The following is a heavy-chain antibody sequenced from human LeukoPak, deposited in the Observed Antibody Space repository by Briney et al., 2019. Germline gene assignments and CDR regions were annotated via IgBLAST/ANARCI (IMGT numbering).Heavy chain of an antibody. CDR1: GYTFTSYG. CDR2: ISAYNGNT. CDR3: ASGYYDSSEDGMDV. V-gene: IGHV1-18*01. Sequence: ASVKVSCKASGYTFTSYGISWVRQAPGQGLGWMGWISAYNGNTNYAQKLQGRVTMTTDTSTSTAYMELRSLRSDDTAVYYCASGYYDSSEDGMDVWGQGTTVTVSS. D-gene: IGHD3-22*01. J-gene: IGHJ6*02.